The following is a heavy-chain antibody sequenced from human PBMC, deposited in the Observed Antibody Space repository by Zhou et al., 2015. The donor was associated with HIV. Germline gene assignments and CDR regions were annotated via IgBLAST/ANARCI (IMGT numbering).Heavy chain of an antibody. D-gene: IGHD2-15*01. V-gene: IGHV1-8*01. J-gene: IGHJ2*01. CDR2: MNPNSGHT. CDR1: GYTFTSYD. Sequence: QVQLVQSGSEVKKPGASVKVSCKASGYTFTSYDINWVRQASGQGLEWMGYMNPNSGHTAYVQNFQGRVTMTSDTSISTAYMELSRLRSEDTAVYYCARALVEYCSGGSCYSGWYFDLWGRGTLVTVSS. CDR3: ARALVEYCSGGSCYSGWYFDL.